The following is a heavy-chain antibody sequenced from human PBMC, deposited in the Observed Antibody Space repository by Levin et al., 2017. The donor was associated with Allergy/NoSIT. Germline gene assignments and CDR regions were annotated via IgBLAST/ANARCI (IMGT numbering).Heavy chain of an antibody. CDR2: ISYDGSNI. Sequence: PGGSLRLSCAASGFAFSNYGMHWVRQAPGKGLEWVSLISYDGSNIYYADSEKGRFTISSDAYKNTLYLQINSLRAEDTAVYYCAKELIVGAYYGMDVWGQGTTVTVSS. D-gene: IGHD1-26*01. V-gene: IGHV3-30*18. J-gene: IGHJ6*02. CDR3: AKELIVGAYYGMDV. CDR1: GFAFSNYG.